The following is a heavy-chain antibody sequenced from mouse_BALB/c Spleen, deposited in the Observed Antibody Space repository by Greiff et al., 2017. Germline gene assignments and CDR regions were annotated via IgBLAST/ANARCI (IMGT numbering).Heavy chain of an antibody. D-gene: IGHD2-14*01. V-gene: IGHV2-2*02. J-gene: IGHJ4*01. Sequence: QVQLKESGPGLVQPSQSLSITCTVSGFSLTSYGVHWVRQSPGKGLEWLGVIWSGGSTDYNAAFISRLSISKDNSKSQVFFKMNSLQANDTAIYYCARNGGYRYNAMDYWGQGTSVTVSS. CDR1: GFSLTSYG. CDR2: IWSGGST. CDR3: ARNGGYRYNAMDY.